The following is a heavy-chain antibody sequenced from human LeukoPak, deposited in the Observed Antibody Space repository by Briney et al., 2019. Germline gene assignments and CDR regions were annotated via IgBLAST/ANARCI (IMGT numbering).Heavy chain of an antibody. CDR3: ASIVGATALDY. Sequence: SETLSLTCAVYGGSFSGYYWSWIRQPPGKGLEWIGEINHSGSTNYNPSLKSRVTISVDTSKNQFSLRLSSVTAADTAVYYCASIVGATALDYWGQGTLVTVSS. J-gene: IGHJ4*02. CDR2: INHSGST. CDR1: GGSFSGYY. D-gene: IGHD1-26*01. V-gene: IGHV4-34*01.